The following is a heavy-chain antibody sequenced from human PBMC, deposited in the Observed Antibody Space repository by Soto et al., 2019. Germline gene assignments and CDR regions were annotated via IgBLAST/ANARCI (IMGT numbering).Heavy chain of an antibody. D-gene: IGHD1-26*01. V-gene: IGHV3-23*01. Sequence: EVQLLESGGGLVQPGGSLRLSCAASGFTFSSYAMSWVRQAPGKGLEWVSAISGSGGSTYYADSVKGRCTSSRDNSKNTLYLQMNSLRAEDTAVYYCAKKGCGSYRYYYDGMDVWGQWTKVTVSS. CDR1: GFTFSSYA. J-gene: IGHJ6*02. CDR3: AKKGCGSYRYYYDGMDV. CDR2: ISGSGGST.